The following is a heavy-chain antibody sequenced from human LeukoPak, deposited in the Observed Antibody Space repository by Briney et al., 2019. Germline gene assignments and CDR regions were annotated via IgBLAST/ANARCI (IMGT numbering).Heavy chain of an antibody. V-gene: IGHV4-59*08. J-gene: IGHJ2*01. D-gene: IGHD6-13*01. CDR3: ARRWGDSSSFSGWYFDL. CDR2: IYYSGST. Sequence: PSETLSLTCTVSGGSISSYYWSWIRQPPGKGLEWIGYIYYSGSTNYNPSLKSRVTISVDTSKNQFSLKLSSVTAADTAVYYCARRWGDSSSFSGWYFDLWGRGTLVTVSS. CDR1: GGSISSYY.